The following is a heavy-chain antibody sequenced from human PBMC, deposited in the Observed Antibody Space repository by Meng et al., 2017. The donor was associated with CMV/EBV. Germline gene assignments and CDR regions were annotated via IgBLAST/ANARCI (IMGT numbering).Heavy chain of an antibody. CDR3: ARDPIPPSHLDY. J-gene: IGHJ4*02. CDR1: GFTFSSYS. V-gene: IGHV3-21*01. D-gene: IGHD2-21*01. Sequence: GESLKISCAASGFTFSSYSMNWVRQAPGKGLEWVSSISSSSSYIYYADSVKRRFTISRDNAKNSLYLQKNSLRAEDTAVYYCARDPIPPSHLDYWGQGTLVTVSS. CDR2: ISSSSSYI.